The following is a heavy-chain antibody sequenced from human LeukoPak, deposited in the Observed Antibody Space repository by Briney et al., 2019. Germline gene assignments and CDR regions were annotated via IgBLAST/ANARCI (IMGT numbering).Heavy chain of an antibody. V-gene: IGHV6-1*01. J-gene: IGHJ3*02. CDR2: TYYRSKWCN. CDR1: GDSVSSNSAA. Sequence: SQTLSLTCAISGDSVSSNSAAWNWIRQSPSRGLEWLGRTYYRSKWCNDYAVSVKSRITINPDTSKNQFSLQLNSVTPEDTAVYYCARVPTYYDFWSGYRLDAFDIWGQGTMVTVSS. CDR3: ARVPTYYDFWSGYRLDAFDI. D-gene: IGHD3-3*01.